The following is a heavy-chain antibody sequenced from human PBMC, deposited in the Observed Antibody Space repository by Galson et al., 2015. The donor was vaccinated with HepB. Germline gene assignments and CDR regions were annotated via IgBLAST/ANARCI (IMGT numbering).Heavy chain of an antibody. CDR3: ARGRIYGDYPKQLDY. CDR1: GFTFSSYA. D-gene: IGHD4-17*01. Sequence: SLRLSCAASGFTFSSYAMHWVRQAPGKGLEWVAVISSDGSDKYYADSVKGRFTISRVSSKDTLYLQMNSLRPEDTALYYCARGRIYGDYPKQLDYWGQGPLVTVSS. V-gene: IGHV3-30*04. J-gene: IGHJ4*02. CDR2: ISSDGSDK.